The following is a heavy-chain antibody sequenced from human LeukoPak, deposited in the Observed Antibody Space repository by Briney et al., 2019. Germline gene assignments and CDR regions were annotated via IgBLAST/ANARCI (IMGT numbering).Heavy chain of an antibody. V-gene: IGHV4-31*03. CDR3: ARVGGSGAYGMDV. J-gene: IGHJ6*02. CDR2: IYYSGST. Sequence: SETLSLTCTVSGGSISSDGYYWSWIRQHPGKGLEWIGYIYYSGSTYYNPSLKSRVTISVDTSKNQFSLKLSSVTAADTAVYYCARVGGSGAYGMDVWGQGTTVTVSS. D-gene: IGHD3-10*01. CDR1: GGSISSDGYY.